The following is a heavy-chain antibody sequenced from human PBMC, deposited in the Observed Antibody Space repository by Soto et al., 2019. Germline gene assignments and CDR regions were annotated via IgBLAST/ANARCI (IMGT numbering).Heavy chain of an antibody. CDR2: TYYRSKWFN. J-gene: IGHJ5*02. V-gene: IGHV6-1*01. CDR1: GDSVSNNSAA. Sequence: SQTLSLTCAISGDSVSNNSAAWNWIRQSPSRGLEWLGRTYYRSKWFNNYALSVKGRITINPDTSKNQFSLQLNSVTPEDTAVYYCAREGRLAASIFHNWFEPWGQGXLVTVYS. D-gene: IGHD3-3*02. CDR3: AREGRLAASIFHNWFEP.